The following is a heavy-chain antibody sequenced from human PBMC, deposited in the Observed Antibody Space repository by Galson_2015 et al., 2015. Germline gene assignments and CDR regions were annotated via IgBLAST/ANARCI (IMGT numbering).Heavy chain of an antibody. V-gene: IGHV3-33*01. CDR1: GFTFRNYG. CDR3: VRDRAERYFDQ. CDR2: IWYDGSNA. J-gene: IGHJ4*02. D-gene: IGHD3-9*01. Sequence: SLRLSCAASGFTFRNYGMHWARQAPGKGLEWVAVIWYDGSNAYYGDSVKGRFSISRDNSKNMMYLQMNSLRGEDTAVYYCVRDRAERYFDQWGQGTLVTVSS.